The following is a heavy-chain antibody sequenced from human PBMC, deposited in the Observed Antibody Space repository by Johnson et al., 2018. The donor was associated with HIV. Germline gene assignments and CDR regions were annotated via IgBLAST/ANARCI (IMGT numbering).Heavy chain of an antibody. CDR2: INWNGGST. CDR1: GFTFDDYG. D-gene: IGHD4-23*01. Sequence: EKLVESGGGVVRPGGSLRLSCAASGFTFDDYGMSWVRQGPGKGLEWVSGINWNGGSTGYADSVKGRFTISRDNAKNSLYLQMNSLRAEDTAVYYCARERQGYGGNLNDAFDIWGQGTMVTVAS. V-gene: IGHV3-20*04. CDR3: ARERQGYGGNLNDAFDI. J-gene: IGHJ3*02.